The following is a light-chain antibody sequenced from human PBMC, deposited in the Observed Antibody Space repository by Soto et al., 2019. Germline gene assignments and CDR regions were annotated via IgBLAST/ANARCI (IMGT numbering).Light chain of an antibody. CDR3: SSYTSSSTHGV. Sequence: QSALTQPASVSGSPGQSITISCTGTSSDVGGYNYVSWYQQHPGKAPKLMIYDVSNRPSEVSNRFSGSKSGNTASLTISGLQAEDEADYYCSSYTSSSTHGVFGGGTEVTVL. CDR2: DVS. J-gene: IGLJ2*01. CDR1: SSDVGGYNY. V-gene: IGLV2-14*03.